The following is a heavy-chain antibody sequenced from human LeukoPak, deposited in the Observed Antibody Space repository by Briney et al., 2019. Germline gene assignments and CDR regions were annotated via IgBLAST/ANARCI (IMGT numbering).Heavy chain of an antibody. D-gene: IGHD2-2*01. CDR2: ISSSSSTI. CDR1: GFTFSSYS. V-gene: IGHV3-48*01. J-gene: IGHJ6*03. CDR3: ARGGSTSCCDYCMDV. Sequence: AGGSLRLSCAASGFTFSSYSMNWVRQAPGKGLEWVSYISSSSSTIYYADSVKGRFTISRDNAKNSLYLQMNSLRAEDTAVYYCARGGSTSCCDYCMDVWGKGTTVTVSS.